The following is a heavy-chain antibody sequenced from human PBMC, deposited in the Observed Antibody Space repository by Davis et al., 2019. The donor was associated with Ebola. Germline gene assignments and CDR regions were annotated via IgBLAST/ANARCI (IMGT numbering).Heavy chain of an antibody. CDR3: ARQAAAGTNYYYYMDV. Sequence: PSETLSLTCTVSGGSISSYYWSWIRQPPGKGLEWIGYIYYSGSTNYNPSLKSRVTISVDTSKNQFSLKLSSVTAADTAVYYCARQAAAGTNYYYYMDVWGKGTTVTVSS. CDR2: IYYSGST. D-gene: IGHD6-13*01. V-gene: IGHV4-59*08. J-gene: IGHJ6*03. CDR1: GGSISSYY.